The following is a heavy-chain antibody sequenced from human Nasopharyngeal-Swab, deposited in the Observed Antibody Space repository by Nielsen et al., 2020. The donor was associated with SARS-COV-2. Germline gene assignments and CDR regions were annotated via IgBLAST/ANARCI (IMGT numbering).Heavy chain of an antibody. CDR2: MSHSGST. V-gene: IGHV4-34*01. Sequence: PETLSLTCTVSGGFISSYYWSWIRQLPGKGLEWIGEMSHSGSTNYNPSLKSRATISVDTPKNQFSLKLSSVTAADTAVYYCARGLKGFHTSHFDYWGQGTLVTVSS. J-gene: IGHJ4*02. CDR3: ARGLKGFHTSHFDY. CDR1: GGFISSYY.